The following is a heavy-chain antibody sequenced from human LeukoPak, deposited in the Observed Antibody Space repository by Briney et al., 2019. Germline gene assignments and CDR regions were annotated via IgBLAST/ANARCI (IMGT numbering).Heavy chain of an antibody. Sequence: SETLSLTCAVYGGSFSGYYWSWIRQPPGKGLEWIGEINHSGSTNYNPSLKSRVTISVDTSKNQFPLKLSSVTAADTAVYYCTSQTVARWFDPWGQGTLVTVSS. V-gene: IGHV4-34*01. CDR2: INHSGST. CDR1: GGSFSGYY. CDR3: TSQTVARWFDP. J-gene: IGHJ5*02. D-gene: IGHD1-14*01.